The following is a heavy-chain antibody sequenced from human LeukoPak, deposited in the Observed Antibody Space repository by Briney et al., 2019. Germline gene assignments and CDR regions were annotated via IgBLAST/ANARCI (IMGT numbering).Heavy chain of an antibody. V-gene: IGHV3-15*05. J-gene: IGHJ3*01. CDR2: IKSKTDGGTT. CDR1: GFTFSNAW. CDR3: ATAAAATGGAFDV. Sequence: PGGSLRLSCAASGFTFSNAWMSWVRQAPGKGLEWVGRIKSKTDGGTTDYAAPVKGRFTISRDDSKNTLYLQVNSLKTEDTAVYYCATAAAATGGAFDVWGQGTMVTVSS. D-gene: IGHD2-15*01.